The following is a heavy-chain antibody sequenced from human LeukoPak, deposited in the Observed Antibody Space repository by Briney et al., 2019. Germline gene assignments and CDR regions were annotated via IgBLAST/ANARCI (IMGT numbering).Heavy chain of an antibody. CDR2: INHSGST. CDR3: ARGGGIAAAGTEFDP. J-gene: IGHJ5*02. D-gene: IGHD6-13*01. CDR1: GGSFSGYS. V-gene: IGHV4-34*01. Sequence: SETLSLTCAVYGGSFSGYSWSWIRQPPGKGLEWVGEINHSGSTNYNPSLKSRVTISVDTSKNQFSLKLSSVTAADTAVYYCARGGGIAAAGTEFDPWGQGTLVTVSS.